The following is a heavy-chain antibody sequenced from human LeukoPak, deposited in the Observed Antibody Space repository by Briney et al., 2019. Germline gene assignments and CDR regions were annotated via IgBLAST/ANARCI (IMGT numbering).Heavy chain of an antibody. D-gene: IGHD1-26*01. CDR3: ARDRGGYYAFDI. CDR1: GYTFTNYY. CDR2: INPSGGST. V-gene: IGHV1-46*01. J-gene: IGHJ3*02. Sequence: ASVNVSCKACGYTFTNYYMHWVRQAPAQGLEWMGIINPSGGSTSYAQKFQGRVTMTRDTSTSTVYMELSSLRSEDTGVYYCARDRGGYYAFDIWGQGTMVTVSS.